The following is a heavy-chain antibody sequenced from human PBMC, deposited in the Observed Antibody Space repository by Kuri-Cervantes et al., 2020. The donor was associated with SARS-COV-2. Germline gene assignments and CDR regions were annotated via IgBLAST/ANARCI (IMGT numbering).Heavy chain of an antibody. J-gene: IGHJ4*02. Sequence: ESLKISCAVYGGSFSGYYWSWIRQPPGKGLEWIGEINHSGSTNYNPSLESRVTISVDTSKTQFSLKLSSVTAADTAVYYCASRYCSSTSCYRTTGKYYFDYWGQGTLVTVSS. CDR2: INHSGST. CDR1: GGSFSGYY. CDR3: ASRYCSSTSCYRTTGKYYFDY. V-gene: IGHV4-34*01. D-gene: IGHD2-2*01.